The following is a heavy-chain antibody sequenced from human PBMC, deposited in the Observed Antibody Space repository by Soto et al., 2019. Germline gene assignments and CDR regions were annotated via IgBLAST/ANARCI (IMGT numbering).Heavy chain of an antibody. Sequence: QVQLQESGPGLVKPSETMSLTCTVSGGSVSSSGYYWTWIRQPPGTGLEWIGYIFYSGSTNYNPSLKSRVTISVDTSKNQFSLRLSSVTAADTALYYCARAVAEGAYWGQGTLVTVSS. CDR2: IFYSGST. V-gene: IGHV4-61*08. J-gene: IGHJ4*02. CDR3: ARAVAEGAY. CDR1: GGSVSSSGYY. D-gene: IGHD6-19*01.